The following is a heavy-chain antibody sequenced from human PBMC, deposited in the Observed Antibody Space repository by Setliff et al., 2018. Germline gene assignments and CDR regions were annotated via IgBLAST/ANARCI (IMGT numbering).Heavy chain of an antibody. Sequence: PGESLKISCKGSGYSFTSYWIGWVRQMPGKGLEWMGIIYPGDSDTRYSPSFHGQVTISADKSISTAYLQWSSLKASDTAMYYCAGHIAVAGTADAFDIWGQGTMVTV. D-gene: IGHD6-19*01. CDR2: IYPGDSDT. CDR3: AGHIAVAGTADAFDI. V-gene: IGHV5-51*01. J-gene: IGHJ3*02. CDR1: GYSFTSYW.